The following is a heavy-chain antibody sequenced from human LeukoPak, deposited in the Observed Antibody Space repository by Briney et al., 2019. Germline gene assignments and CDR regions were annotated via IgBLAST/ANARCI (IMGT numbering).Heavy chain of an antibody. CDR3: SKVMDLPPDAFDI. D-gene: IGHD3/OR15-3a*01. Sequence: PGGSLRLSCAASGFTFSSYAMSWVRQAPGKGLEWVSTISGSGGSTYYADSVKGRFTISRDNSKNTLYLQMNSLKAEDTAVYYCSKVMDLPPDAFDIWGQGTMVTVSS. J-gene: IGHJ3*02. CDR1: GFTFSSYA. CDR2: ISGSGGST. V-gene: IGHV3-23*01.